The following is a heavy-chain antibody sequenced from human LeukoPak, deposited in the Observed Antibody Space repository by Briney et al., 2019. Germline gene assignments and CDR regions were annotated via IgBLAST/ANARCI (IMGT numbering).Heavy chain of an antibody. D-gene: IGHD2-21*02. V-gene: IGHV3-53*01. CDR1: GFSVSGTH. J-gene: IGHJ5*01. Sequence: GGSLRLSCAASGFSVSGTHMSWVRQAPGKGLEWVSAMYTGGTTYYADSVTGRFTVSRDTPRNTLFLHMGSLRAEDTAVYYCAKDEVTSGGGLASWGQGTLVIVSS. CDR2: MYTGGTT. CDR3: AKDEVTSGGGLAS.